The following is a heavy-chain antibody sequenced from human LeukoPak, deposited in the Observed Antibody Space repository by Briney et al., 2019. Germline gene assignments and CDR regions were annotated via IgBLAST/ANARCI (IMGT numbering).Heavy chain of an antibody. V-gene: IGHV4-34*01. CDR3: ARDTESGAVFDY. J-gene: IGHJ4*02. D-gene: IGHD4/OR15-4a*01. Sequence: SETLSLTCAVYGGSFSGYYWSWIRQPPGKGLEWIGEINHSGSTNYNPSLKSRVTISIDTSKNQFSLKLNSVTAADTAVYYCARDTESGAVFDYWGRGALVTVSS. CDR1: GGSFSGYY. CDR2: INHSGST.